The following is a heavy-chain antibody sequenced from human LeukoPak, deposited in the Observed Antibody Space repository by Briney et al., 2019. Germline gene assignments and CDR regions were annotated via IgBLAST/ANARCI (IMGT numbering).Heavy chain of an antibody. D-gene: IGHD6-19*01. CDR2: ISSSSTI. J-gene: IGHJ4*02. CDR1: GFTFSSYS. Sequence: GGSLRLSCAASGFTFSSYSMNWVRQAPGKGLEWVSYISSSSTIYYEDSVKGRFTISRDNAKNSLYLQMNILRAEDTAVYYCARDDRPGEWLVPLNFDYWGQGTLVTVSS. CDR3: ARDDRPGEWLVPLNFDY. V-gene: IGHV3-48*01.